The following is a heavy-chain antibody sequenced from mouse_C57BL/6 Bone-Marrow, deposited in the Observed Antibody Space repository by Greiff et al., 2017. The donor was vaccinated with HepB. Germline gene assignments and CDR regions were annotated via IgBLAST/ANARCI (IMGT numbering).Heavy chain of an antibody. J-gene: IGHJ1*03. Sequence: VQLQQSGAELARPGASVKLSCKASGYTFTSYGISWVKQRTGQGLEWIGEIYPRSGNTYYNEKFKGKATLTADKSSSTAYMELRSLTSEDSAVYFCARGGITTVVAKDCDVDVWGTGTTVTVSS. CDR2: IYPRSGNT. D-gene: IGHD1-1*01. V-gene: IGHV1-81*01. CDR1: GYTFTSYG. CDR3: ARGGITTVVAKDCDVDV.